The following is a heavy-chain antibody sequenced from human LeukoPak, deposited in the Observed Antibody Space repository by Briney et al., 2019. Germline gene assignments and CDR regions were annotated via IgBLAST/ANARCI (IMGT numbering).Heavy chain of an antibody. J-gene: IGHJ4*02. Sequence: PSETLSLTCTVSGGSISSSSYYWGWIRQPPGKGLEWIGSIYYSGSTYYNPSLKSRVTISVDTSKNQFSLKLSSVTAADTAVYYCARIHDIVVVVAATPTLWDYWGQGTLVTVSS. D-gene: IGHD2-15*01. V-gene: IGHV4-39*07. CDR2: IYYSGST. CDR1: GGSISSSSYY. CDR3: ARIHDIVVVVAATPTLWDY.